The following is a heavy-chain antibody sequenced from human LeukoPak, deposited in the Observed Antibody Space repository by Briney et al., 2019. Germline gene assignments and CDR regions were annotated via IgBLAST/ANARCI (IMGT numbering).Heavy chain of an antibody. D-gene: IGHD6-19*01. V-gene: IGHV3-9*01. CDR2: ISWKSGSI. J-gene: IGHJ4*02. Sequence: PGGSLRLSCAASGFTFDDYAMHWVRRAPGKGLEWVSGISWKSGSIGYADSVKGRFTISRDNAKNSLYLQMSSLRTEDTALYYCAKDYGIAVAGRLDYWGQGTLVTVPS. CDR3: AKDYGIAVAGRLDY. CDR1: GFTFDDYA.